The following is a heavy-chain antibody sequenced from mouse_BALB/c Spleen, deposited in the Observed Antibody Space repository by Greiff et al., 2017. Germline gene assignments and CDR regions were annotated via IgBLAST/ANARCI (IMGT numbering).Heavy chain of an antibody. D-gene: IGHD2-2*01. V-gene: IGHV1-7*01. CDR2: INPSTGYT. CDR1: GYTFTSYW. CDR3: ARREVYYGYDVPFDY. Sequence: VQLQESGAELAKPGASVKMSCKASGYTFTSYWMHWVKQRPGQGLEWIGYINPSTGYTEYNQKFKDKATLTADKSSSTAYMQLSSLTSADSAVYYCARREVYYGYDVPFDYWGQGTTLTVSS. J-gene: IGHJ2*01.